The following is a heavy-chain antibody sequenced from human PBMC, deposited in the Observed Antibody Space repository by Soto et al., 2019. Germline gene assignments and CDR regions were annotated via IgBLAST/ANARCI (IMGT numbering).Heavy chain of an antibody. CDR1: GWSFSGYY. CDR2: INHSGST. Sequence: KTSETLSLTCAVYGWSFSGYYWSWIRQPPGKGLEWIGEINHSGSTNYNPSLKSRVTISVDTSKNQFSLKLSSVTAADTAVYYCARDGPKYYDFWSGYYNWFDPWGQGTLVTVSS. CDR3: ARDGPKYYDFWSGYYNWFDP. D-gene: IGHD3-3*01. V-gene: IGHV4-34*01. J-gene: IGHJ5*02.